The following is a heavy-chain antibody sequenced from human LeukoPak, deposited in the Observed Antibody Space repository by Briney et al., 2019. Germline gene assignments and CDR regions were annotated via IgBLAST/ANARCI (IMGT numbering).Heavy chain of an antibody. J-gene: IGHJ4*02. D-gene: IGHD1-26*01. CDR3: ARSTLLRGKRFDY. CDR1: GGSITSYY. Sequence: SETLSLTCTVSGGSITSYYWSWIRQPPGKGLEWIGYIYHSGSTNYNPSLKSRVTISVDTSKNQFSLKLSSVTAADTAVYYCARSTLLRGKRFDYWGQGTLVTVSS. V-gene: IGHV4-59*12. CDR2: IYHSGST.